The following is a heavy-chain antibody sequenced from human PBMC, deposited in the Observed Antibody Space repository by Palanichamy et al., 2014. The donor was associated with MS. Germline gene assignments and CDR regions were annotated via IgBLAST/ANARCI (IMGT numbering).Heavy chain of an antibody. D-gene: IGHD2-8*01. J-gene: IGHJ4*02. CDR2: INSDGFST. CDR1: GFTFSSYW. Sequence: EVQLVESGGGLVQPGGSLRLSCAASGFTFSSYWMHWVRQAPGKGLVWVSRINSDGFSTAYADSVKGRFTFSRDNAENTLYLQMSSLRAEDTAVYYCARGGTNNFDFWDQGTLVTVSS. CDR3: ARGGTNNFDF. V-gene: IGHV3-74*01.